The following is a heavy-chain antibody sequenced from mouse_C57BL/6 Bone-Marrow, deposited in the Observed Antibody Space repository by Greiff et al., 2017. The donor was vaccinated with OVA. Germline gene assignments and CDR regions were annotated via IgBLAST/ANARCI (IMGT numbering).Heavy chain of an antibody. CDR2: IDPEDGDT. Sequence: VQLQQSGAELVRPGASVKLSCTASGFNIKDYYMHWVKQRPEQGLEWIGRIDPEDGDTEYAPKFQGKATMTADTSSNTAYLQLSSLTSEDTAVYYCTTGVTTRAWFAYWGQGTLVTVSA. CDR3: TTGVTTRAWFAY. CDR1: GFNIKDYY. J-gene: IGHJ3*01. V-gene: IGHV14-1*01. D-gene: IGHD2-2*01.